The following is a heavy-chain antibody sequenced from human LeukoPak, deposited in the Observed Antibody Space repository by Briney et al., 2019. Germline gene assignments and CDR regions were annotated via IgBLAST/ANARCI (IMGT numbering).Heavy chain of an antibody. CDR2: ISGSGGST. CDR3: AKRDTAMVTFWSDY. J-gene: IGHJ4*02. CDR1: GFTFSSYA. Sequence: GGSLRLSCAASGFTFSSYAMSWVRQAPGKGLEWVSAISGSGGSTYYADSVKGRFTISRDNSKNTLYLQMNSLRAEDTAVYYCAKRDTAMVTFWSDYWGQGTLVTVSS. D-gene: IGHD5-18*01. V-gene: IGHV3-23*01.